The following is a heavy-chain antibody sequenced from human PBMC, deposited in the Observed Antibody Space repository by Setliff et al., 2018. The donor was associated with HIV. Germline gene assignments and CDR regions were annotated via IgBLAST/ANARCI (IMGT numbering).Heavy chain of an antibody. CDR1: GGSISSGSYY. V-gene: IGHV4-61*09. CDR3: ARAPPGIQNDAFDV. CDR2: IYTNGYT. J-gene: IGHJ3*01. Sequence: PSETLSLTCSVSGGSISSGSYYWTWIRQPAGKGPEWIGHIYTNGYTNYNPSLKSRVTISVDTSRNQFSLKLTSVTAADTAVYYCARAPPGIQNDAFDVWGQGTLVTVSS.